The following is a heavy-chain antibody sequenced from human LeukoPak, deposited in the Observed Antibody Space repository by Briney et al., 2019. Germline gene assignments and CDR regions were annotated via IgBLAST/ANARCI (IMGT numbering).Heavy chain of an antibody. CDR2: IYYSGST. CDR1: GYSISSGYY. D-gene: IGHD2-21*02. CDR3: ARYCGGDCYSDAFDI. J-gene: IGHJ3*02. Sequence: SETLSLTCTVSGYSISSGYYWGWIRQPPGKGLEWIGYIYYSGSTNYNPSLKSRVTISVDTSKNQFSLKLSSVTAADTAVYYCARYCGGDCYSDAFDIWGQGTMVTVSS. V-gene: IGHV4-61*01.